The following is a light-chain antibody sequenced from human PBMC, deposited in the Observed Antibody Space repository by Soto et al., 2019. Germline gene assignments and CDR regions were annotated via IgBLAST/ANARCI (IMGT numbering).Light chain of an antibody. CDR3: SSYAGSNNVI. V-gene: IGLV2-8*01. Sequence: QPVLTQPPSASGSPGQSVTISCTGTSGDVGGYKYVSWYQQHPGKAPKLMIYEVSKRPSGVPDRFSGSKSGNTASLTVSGLQAEDEADYYCSSYAGSNNVIFGGGTKVTVL. CDR1: SGDVGGYKY. J-gene: IGLJ2*01. CDR2: EVS.